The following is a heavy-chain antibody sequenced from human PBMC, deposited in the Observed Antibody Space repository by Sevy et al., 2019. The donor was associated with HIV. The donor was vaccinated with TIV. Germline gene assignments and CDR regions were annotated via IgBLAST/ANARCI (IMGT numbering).Heavy chain of an antibody. CDR1: GFTFSSYS. V-gene: IGHV3-48*02. CDR3: ARDGGDDSSGYSSPHISYYYYGMDV. Sequence: GGSLRLSCAASGFTFSSYSMNWVRRAPGKGLEWVSYISSSSSTIYYADSVKGGFTISKDNAKNSLYLQMNSLRDEDTAVYYCARDGGDDSSGYSSPHISYYYYGMDVWGQGTTVTVSS. CDR2: ISSSSSTI. D-gene: IGHD3-22*01. J-gene: IGHJ6*02.